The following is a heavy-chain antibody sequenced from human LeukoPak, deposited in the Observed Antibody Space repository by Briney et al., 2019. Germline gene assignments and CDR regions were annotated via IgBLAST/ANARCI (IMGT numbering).Heavy chain of an antibody. D-gene: IGHD3-22*01. CDR1: GGSLRGYF. Sequence: SSETLSLTCAVSGGSLRGYFWNWIRQPPGKGLEWIGEINHNGNTNYNPSLKSRVTISVDTSNHQFSLRLSSVTAADTAVYYCVRPYYDSTHAFDIWGQGTMVTVSS. V-gene: IGHV4-34*01. J-gene: IGHJ3*02. CDR3: VRPYYDSTHAFDI. CDR2: INHNGNT.